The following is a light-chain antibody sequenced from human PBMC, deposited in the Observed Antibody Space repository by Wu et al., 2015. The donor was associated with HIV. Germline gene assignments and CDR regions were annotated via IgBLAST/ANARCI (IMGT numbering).Light chain of an antibody. CDR1: QSVSSNY. CDR2: GAS. Sequence: EIVLTQSPGTLSLSPGERATLSCRASQSVSSNYLAWYQQKPGQAPRLLIYGASRRANGIPDRFSGSGSGTDFILTINGLEPEDFAVYYCHQYGSSPQTFGQGTKVEIK. J-gene: IGKJ1*01. V-gene: IGKV3-20*01. CDR3: HQYGSSPQT.